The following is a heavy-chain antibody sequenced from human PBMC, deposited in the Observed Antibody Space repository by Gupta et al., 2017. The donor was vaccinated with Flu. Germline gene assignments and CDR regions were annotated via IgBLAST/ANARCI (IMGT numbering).Heavy chain of an antibody. CDR3: AKDQREYCSGGDCYPQILDF. CDR2: ISYDGSYK. CDR1: GFIFSAYG. Sequence: QVQLAESGGGVVRPGRYLTLPCAAPGFIFSAYGLHWFSRAPGKGLEWLAVISYDGSYKYYGDSVKSQFTNSRDNSKNTRYLQMNSLRPDDTAVYYCAKDQREYCSGGDCYPQILDFWGQGSLVTVSP. D-gene: IGHD2-15*01. J-gene: IGHJ4*02. V-gene: IGHV3-30*18.